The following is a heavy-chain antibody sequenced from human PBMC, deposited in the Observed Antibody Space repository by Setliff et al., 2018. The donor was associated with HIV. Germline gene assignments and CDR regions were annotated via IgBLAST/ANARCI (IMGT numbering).Heavy chain of an antibody. CDR3: AHTTSFDFWTPGPMEV. D-gene: IGHD3-3*01. CDR1: GFSLITSGVG. CDR2: IYWNDDK. Sequence: QSGPTLVNPTQTLSLTCTFSGFSLITSGVGVGWIRQPPGKALEWLALIYWNDDKRYSPSLKSRLTIRKDASKNQVVLTMTKMDPVDTGTYYCAHTTSFDFWTPGPMEVWGKGTTVTVSS. V-gene: IGHV2-5*01. J-gene: IGHJ6*03.